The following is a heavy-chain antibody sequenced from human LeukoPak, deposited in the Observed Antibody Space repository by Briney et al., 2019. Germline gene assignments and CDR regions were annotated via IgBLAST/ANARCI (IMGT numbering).Heavy chain of an antibody. D-gene: IGHD1-26*01. J-gene: IGHJ6*03. CDR2: IYTSGST. CDR1: GGSISSGSYY. V-gene: IGHV4-61*02. Sequence: PSETLSLTCTVSGGSISSGSYYWSWIRQPAGKGLEWIGRIYTSGSTNYNPSLKSRVTISVDTSKNQFSLKLSSVTAADTAVYYCARYPHLGRYYYMDVWGKGTTVTASS. CDR3: ARYPHLGRYYYMDV.